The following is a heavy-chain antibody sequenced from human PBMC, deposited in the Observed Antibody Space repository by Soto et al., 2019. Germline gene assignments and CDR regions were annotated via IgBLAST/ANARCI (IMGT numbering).Heavy chain of an antibody. D-gene: IGHD1-26*01. CDR3: VQGASTAHQPLDS. J-gene: IGHJ4*02. CDR2: ISGDGNDK. CDR1: GFIFRNFG. V-gene: IGHV3-30*03. Sequence: QVQLVESGGGVVQPGRSLRLSCAVSGFIFRNFGMHWVRRAPGKGLEWVAVISGDGNDKYYPDSMKGRFTISRDNFNNTLYLQLNSLRPEDTAVYHCVQGASTAHQPLDSWGQGVLVTVSS.